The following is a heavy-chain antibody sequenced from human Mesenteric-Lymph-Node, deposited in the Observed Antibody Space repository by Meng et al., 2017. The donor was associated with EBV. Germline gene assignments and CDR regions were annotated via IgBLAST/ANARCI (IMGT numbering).Heavy chain of an antibody. J-gene: IGHJ4*02. Sequence: QVRLEELGPGLVKPLEALPLTCLASGGAISSITWWTWVRQPPGKGLEWIGEIYHSGSTNYNPSLKSRVTISVDKSKNQFSLKLISVTAADTAIYYCAKAEGGTYPPSDSWGQGTLVTVSS. CDR3: AKAEGGTYPPSDS. V-gene: IGHV4-4*02. D-gene: IGHD1-7*01. CDR1: GGAISSITW. CDR2: IYHSGST.